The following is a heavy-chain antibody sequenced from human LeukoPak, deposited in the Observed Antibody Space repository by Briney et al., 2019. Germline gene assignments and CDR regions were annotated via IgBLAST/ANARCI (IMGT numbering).Heavy chain of an antibody. D-gene: IGHD3-16*01. Sequence: GGSLRLSCAASGFTFSDYYMSWIRQAPGKGLEWLSYISSSGSTIHYADSVKGRFTISRDNAKNSLYLQMNSLRAEDTAVYYCARDWGNSANFDYWGQGTLVTVSS. J-gene: IGHJ4*02. V-gene: IGHV3-11*04. CDR1: GFTFSDYY. CDR2: ISSSGSTI. CDR3: ARDWGNSANFDY.